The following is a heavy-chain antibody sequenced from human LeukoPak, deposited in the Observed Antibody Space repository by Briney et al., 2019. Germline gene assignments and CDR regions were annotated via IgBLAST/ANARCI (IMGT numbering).Heavy chain of an antibody. D-gene: IGHD1-20*01. CDR2: ISAYNGST. CDR1: GYTLTSYG. Sequence: ASVKVSCKASGYTLTSYGISWVRQAPGQGLEWMGWISAYNGSTNYAQKLQGRVTMTTDTSTSTAYMELRSLRSDDTAVYYCARINWNFYYFDYWGQGTLVTVSS. CDR3: ARINWNFYYFDY. J-gene: IGHJ4*02. V-gene: IGHV1-18*01.